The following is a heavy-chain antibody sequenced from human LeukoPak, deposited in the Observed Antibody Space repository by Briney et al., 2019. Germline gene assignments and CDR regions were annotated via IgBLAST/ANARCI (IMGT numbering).Heavy chain of an antibody. D-gene: IGHD3-10*01. CDR1: GYTFTSYG. CDR3: AREYGSGSFDWFDP. Sequence: ASVKVSCKASGYTFTSYGISWVRHAPGQGLEWMGWISAYNGNTNYAQKLQGRVTMTTDASTSTAYMELRSLRSDDTAVYYCAREYGSGSFDWFDPWGQGTLVTVSS. CDR2: ISAYNGNT. V-gene: IGHV1-18*01. J-gene: IGHJ5*02.